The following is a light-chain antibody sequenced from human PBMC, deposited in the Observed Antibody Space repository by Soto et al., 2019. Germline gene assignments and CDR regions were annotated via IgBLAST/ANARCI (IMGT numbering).Light chain of an antibody. CDR3: QDYSKWPLFT. CDR1: QSVGRN. V-gene: IGKV3-15*01. J-gene: IGKJ3*01. CDR2: AAS. Sequence: EIVVTQSPGILSVSPGDRATLSCRASQSVGRNLAWYQQKPGQAPTLLISAASTRATGLPARFSGSGSGTDFTLTISSLQAEDFAVYYCQDYSKWPLFTFGPGTRVDIK.